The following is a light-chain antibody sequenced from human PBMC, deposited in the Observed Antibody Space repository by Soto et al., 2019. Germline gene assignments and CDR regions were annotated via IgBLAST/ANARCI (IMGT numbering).Light chain of an antibody. V-gene: IGLV2-14*01. Sequence: QSALTQPASVSGSPGQSITISCTGTSSDVGGYDYVSWYQHFPGKAPKLVIFEVSNRPSGVSDRFSGSKSGNTASLTISGLQAEDESDYYCSSYINTNTLVFGGGTKLTVL. CDR1: SSDVGGYDY. CDR3: SSYINTNTLV. CDR2: EVS. J-gene: IGLJ2*01.